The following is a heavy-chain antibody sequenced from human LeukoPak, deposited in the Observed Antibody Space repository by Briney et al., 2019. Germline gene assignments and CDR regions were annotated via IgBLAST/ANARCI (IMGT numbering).Heavy chain of an antibody. D-gene: IGHD6-19*01. J-gene: IGHJ4*02. CDR2: ISYDGSNK. V-gene: IGHV3-30*18. CDR3: AKAVAYYFDY. CDR1: GFTFSSYG. Sequence: GRSLRLSCAASGFTFSSYGMHWVRQAPGKGLEWVAVISYDGSNKYYADSVKGRFTISRDNSKNTPYLQMSSLRAEDTAVYYCAKAVAYYFDYWGQGTLVTVSS.